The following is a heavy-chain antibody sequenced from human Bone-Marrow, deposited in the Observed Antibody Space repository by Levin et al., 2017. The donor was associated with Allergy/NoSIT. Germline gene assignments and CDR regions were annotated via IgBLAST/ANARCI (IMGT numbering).Heavy chain of an antibody. Sequence: GGSLRLSCEGSGYDFTRYWIGWVRQMPGKGLEWMGLIYPGDSDTKFSPSFQGQVTISADKSITTAYLQWSSLKASDTAMYYCAISGYKYDDSFDIWGQGTLVTVSS. CDR1: GYDFTRYW. CDR2: IYPGDSDT. V-gene: IGHV5-51*01. J-gene: IGHJ3*02. CDR3: AISGYKYDDSFDI. D-gene: IGHD5-18*01.